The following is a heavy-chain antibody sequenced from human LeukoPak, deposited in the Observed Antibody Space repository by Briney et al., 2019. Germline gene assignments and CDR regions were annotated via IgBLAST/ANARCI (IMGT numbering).Heavy chain of an antibody. D-gene: IGHD1-26*01. Sequence: KTSETLSLNCAVSGGPISSTNWWSWVRQPPGKGLEWIGEIYHSGSTNYNPSLRSRITISVDKSKDQFSLRLSSVTAADTAVYYCARKIGSSGAFDIWGQGTMVTVSS. V-gene: IGHV4-4*02. CDR3: ARKIGSSGAFDI. CDR2: IYHSGST. CDR1: GGPISSTNW. J-gene: IGHJ3*02.